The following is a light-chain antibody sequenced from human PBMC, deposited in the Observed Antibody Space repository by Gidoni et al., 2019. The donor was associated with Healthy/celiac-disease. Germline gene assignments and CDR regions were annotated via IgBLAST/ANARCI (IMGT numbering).Light chain of an antibody. CDR2: AAS. CDR1: QSISSY. CDR3: QQSYSTPLT. Sequence: DIQMSQSPSSLSASLEDRVTITCRASQSISSYLNWYQQKPEKAPKLLIYAASSLQSGVPTRCSGSGSGKDFTITISSLQHEDFATYYYQQSYSTPLTFGGGTKVEIK. J-gene: IGKJ4*01. V-gene: IGKV1-39*01.